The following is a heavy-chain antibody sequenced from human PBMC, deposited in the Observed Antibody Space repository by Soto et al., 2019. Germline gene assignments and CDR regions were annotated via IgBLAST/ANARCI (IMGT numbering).Heavy chain of an antibody. Sequence: GRTIRLSWAAGPFTPCNFAMSWVRQAPGKGVDWVADASGSGIIAKDEACVQGCFVISINNTNNTLSQQMHGLRAEETGVYYCATGRLHGLNNGNFDFWGQGTRVT. V-gene: IGHV3-23*01. CDR2: ASGSGIIA. CDR1: PFTPCNFA. J-gene: IGHJ4*02. CDR3: ATGRLHGLNNGNFDF. D-gene: IGHD1-20*01.